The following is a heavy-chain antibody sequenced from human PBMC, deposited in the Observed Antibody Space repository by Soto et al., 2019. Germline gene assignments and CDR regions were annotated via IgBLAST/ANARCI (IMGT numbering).Heavy chain of an antibody. CDR3: ARGGDYDSSGSRNYHYYGMDA. CDR2: ISPYDDNT. J-gene: IGHJ6*02. D-gene: IGHD3-22*01. Sequence: QVQLVQSGTEVKKPGASVKVSCKASGYTFTSYGISWVRQAPGQGLEWMGWISPYDDNTNYAQNLQGRVTMTTDTSTRTAYMELRSLRSDDTAVYYCARGGDYDSSGSRNYHYYGMDAWGQGTTVTVS. V-gene: IGHV1-18*01. CDR1: GYTFTSYG.